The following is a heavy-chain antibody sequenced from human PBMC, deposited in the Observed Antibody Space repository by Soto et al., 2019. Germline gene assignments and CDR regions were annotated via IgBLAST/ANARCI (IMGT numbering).Heavy chain of an antibody. Sequence: PGESLKISCKGSGYSFTSYWIGWVRQMPGKGLEWMGIIYPGDSDTRYSPSFQGQVTISADKSISTAYLQWSSLKASNTAMYYCARSPPGYYYASSGYYYFGDAFDIWGQGTMVTVS. D-gene: IGHD3-22*01. J-gene: IGHJ3*02. CDR2: IYPGDSDT. V-gene: IGHV5-51*01. CDR1: GYSFTSYW. CDR3: ARSPPGYYYASSGYYYFGDAFDI.